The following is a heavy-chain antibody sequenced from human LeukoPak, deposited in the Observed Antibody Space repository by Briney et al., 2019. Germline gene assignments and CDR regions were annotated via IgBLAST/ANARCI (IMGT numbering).Heavy chain of an antibody. V-gene: IGHV3-7*01. J-gene: IGHJ4*02. CDR2: IKQDGSEK. CDR3: VRAPPAGY. Sequence: GSLRLSCAASGFTFSTYWMNWVRQAPGKGLEWVANIKQDGSEKYYVDSVKGRFTISRDNAKNSLYLQMNSLRAEDTAVYYCVRAPPAGYWGQGILVTVSS. CDR1: GFTFSTYW.